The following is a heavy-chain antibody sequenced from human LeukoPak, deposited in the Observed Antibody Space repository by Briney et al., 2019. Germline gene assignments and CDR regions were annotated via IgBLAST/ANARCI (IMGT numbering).Heavy chain of an antibody. CDR3: AREMYYYGSGSYSYAFDI. Sequence: ASVKVSCKASGYTFTSYDINWVRQATGQGLEWMGWMSPNSGNTGYAQKFQGRVTMTRNTSISTAYMELSSLRSEDTAVYYCAREMYYYGSGSYSYAFDIWGQGTMVTVSS. V-gene: IGHV1-8*01. D-gene: IGHD3-10*01. CDR2: MSPNSGNT. CDR1: GYTFTSYD. J-gene: IGHJ3*02.